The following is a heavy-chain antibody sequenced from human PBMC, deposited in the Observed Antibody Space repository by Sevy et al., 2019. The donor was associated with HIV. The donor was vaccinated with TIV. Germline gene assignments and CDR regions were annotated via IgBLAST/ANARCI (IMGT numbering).Heavy chain of an antibody. CDR2: ISGSGTRT. CDR1: GFSFDSYG. J-gene: IGHJ3*02. V-gene: IGHV3-23*01. CDR3: AKEFDYGSGSYYSRYDAFDI. Sequence: GGSLRLSCAVSGFSFDSYGMTWVRQAPGKGLEWVSGISGSGTRTYYADSVKGRFSISRDNSKNTLYLQMNSLRAEDTAVYYCAKEFDYGSGSYYSRYDAFDIWGQGTMVTVSS. D-gene: IGHD3-10*01.